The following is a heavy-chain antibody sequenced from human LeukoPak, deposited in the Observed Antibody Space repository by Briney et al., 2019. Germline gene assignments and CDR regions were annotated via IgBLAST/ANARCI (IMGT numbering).Heavy chain of an antibody. Sequence: GGSLRLSCAASGFTFSRNGMAWVRQAPGKGLEWVSSISVSGTYIYYSDLVKGRFTISRDNAKNSLYLEMNSLRSDDTAIYYCARDRDYGTFDYWGQGTLVTVSS. CDR3: ARDRDYGTFDY. CDR1: GFTFSRNG. V-gene: IGHV3-21*01. D-gene: IGHD4-17*01. J-gene: IGHJ4*02. CDR2: ISVSGTYI.